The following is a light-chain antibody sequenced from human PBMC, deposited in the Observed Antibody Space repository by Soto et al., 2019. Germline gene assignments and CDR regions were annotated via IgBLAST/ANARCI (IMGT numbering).Light chain of an antibody. CDR3: LLDFRYFWA. CDR1: QAIRNA. V-gene: IGKV1-6*01. CDR2: AAS. Sequence: IQLPQSPSSVYASVVDRVTITCRASQAIRNALGWYQQKPGKVPKLLIYAASILQSWVPSRFSGSGSGTDFTLTISSLQPEDFATYYCLLDFRYFWAFGQGTKV. J-gene: IGKJ1*01.